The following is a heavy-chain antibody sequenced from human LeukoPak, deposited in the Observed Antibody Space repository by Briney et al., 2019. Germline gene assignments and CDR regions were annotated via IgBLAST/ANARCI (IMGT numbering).Heavy chain of an antibody. Sequence: ASVKVSCKASGYTFTGYYMHWVRQGPGQGLEWMGWINPNSGGTNYAQKFQGRVTMTRDTSISTAYMELSRLRSDDTAVYYCARVSLFYGDYAHPWFDPWGQGTLVTVSS. J-gene: IGHJ5*02. CDR2: INPNSGGT. CDR3: ARVSLFYGDYAHPWFDP. D-gene: IGHD4-17*01. CDR1: GYTFTGYY. V-gene: IGHV1-2*02.